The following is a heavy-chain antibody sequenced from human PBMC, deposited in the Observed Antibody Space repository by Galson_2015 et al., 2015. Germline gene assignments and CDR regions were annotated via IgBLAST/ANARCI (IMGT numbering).Heavy chain of an antibody. CDR2: INPNSGGT. D-gene: IGHD2-15*01. CDR3: ARSPRPSSYYYYGMDV. Sequence: SVKVSCKASGYTFTGYYMHWVRQAPGQGLEWMGRINPNSGGTNYAQKFQGRVTMTRDTSISTAYMELSRLRSDDTAVYYCARSPRPSSYYYYGMDVWGQGTTVTVSS. J-gene: IGHJ6*02. CDR1: GYTFTGYY. V-gene: IGHV1-2*06.